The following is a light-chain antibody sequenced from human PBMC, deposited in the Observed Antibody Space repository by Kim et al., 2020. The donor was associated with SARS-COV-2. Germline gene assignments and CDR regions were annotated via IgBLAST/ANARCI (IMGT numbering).Light chain of an antibody. CDR1: SSNIANKW. Sequence: GLRVTSSCSRSSSNIANKWLDWYQRLPGTAPKLLIYRNDHRPSGVPDRFSGSKSGTSASLAISGLRSEDEADYYCAVWDDSLSAWVFGGGTQLTVL. J-gene: IGLJ3*02. CDR2: RND. V-gene: IGLV1-47*01. CDR3: AVWDDSLSAWV.